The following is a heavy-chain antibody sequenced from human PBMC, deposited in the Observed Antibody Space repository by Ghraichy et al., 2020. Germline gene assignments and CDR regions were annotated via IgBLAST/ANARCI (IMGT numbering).Heavy chain of an antibody. Sequence: GESLNISCSASGFSFSNYAMHWVRQAPGKGLEYVSLISNSGSSTYYIDSVKGRFSISRDNSKNTLYLQMSSLRAEDTAVYYCLKDASWGGTGWYFDHWGQGTLVTVSS. CDR3: LKDASWGGTGWYFDH. V-gene: IGHV3-64D*06. J-gene: IGHJ4*02. D-gene: IGHD6-19*01. CDR1: GFSFSNYA. CDR2: ISNSGSST.